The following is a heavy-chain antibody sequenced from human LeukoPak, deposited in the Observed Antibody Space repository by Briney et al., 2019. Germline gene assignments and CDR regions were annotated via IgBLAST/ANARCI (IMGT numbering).Heavy chain of an antibody. CDR1: GFTVSSNY. V-gene: IGHV3-66*01. CDR2: IYSGGST. CDR3: AGPRNYYDSSGYRPLDY. D-gene: IGHD3-22*01. J-gene: IGHJ4*02. Sequence: GGSLRLSCAASGFTVSSNYMSWVRQAPGKGLEWVSVIYSGGSTYYADSVKGRFTISRDNSKNTLYLQMNSLRAEDTAVYYCAGPRNYYDSSGYRPLDYWGQGTLVTVSS.